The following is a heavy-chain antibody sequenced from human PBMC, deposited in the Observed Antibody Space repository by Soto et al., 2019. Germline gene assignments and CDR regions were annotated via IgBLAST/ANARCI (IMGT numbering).Heavy chain of an antibody. CDR1: GYTFTSYG. CDR2: ISAYNGNT. V-gene: IGHV1-18*04. Sequence: ASVKVSCKASGYTFTSYGISWVRQAPGQGLEWMGWISAYNGNTNYAQKLQGRVTMTTDTSTSTAYMELRSLRSDDTAVYYCAREFRFWSGYPVYGMDVWGQGTTVTVSS. D-gene: IGHD3-3*01. J-gene: IGHJ6*02. CDR3: AREFRFWSGYPVYGMDV.